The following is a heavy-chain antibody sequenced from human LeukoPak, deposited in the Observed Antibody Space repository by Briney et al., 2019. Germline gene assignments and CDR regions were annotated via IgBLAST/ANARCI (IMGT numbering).Heavy chain of an antibody. CDR2: ISASGNSK. J-gene: IGHJ4*02. D-gene: IGHD6-13*01. CDR3: AKGPKKQMVGSRGYYFDF. V-gene: IGHV3-23*01. CDR1: GFTFSSYA. Sequence: PGGSLRLSCAASGFTFSSYAMSWVRQAPGKGLEWVSSISASGNSKFYADSVKGRFTISRDNSKNTLYLQVNSLRAEDTAVYFCAKGPKKQMVGSRGYYFDFWGQGTLVTVSS.